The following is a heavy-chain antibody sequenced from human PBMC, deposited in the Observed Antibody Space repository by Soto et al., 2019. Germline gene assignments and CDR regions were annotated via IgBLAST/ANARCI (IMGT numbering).Heavy chain of an antibody. CDR1: GYSFTSYW. J-gene: IGHJ3*02. CDR2: IYPGDSDT. D-gene: IGHD3-9*01. Sequence: GESLKISYKGSGYSFTSYWIGWVRQLPGKGLEWMGIIYPGDSDTRYSPSFQGQVTISADKSISTAYLQWSSLKASDTAMYYCATRKYYDILTGYRDAFDIWGQGTMVTVSS. V-gene: IGHV5-51*01. CDR3: ATRKYYDILTGYRDAFDI.